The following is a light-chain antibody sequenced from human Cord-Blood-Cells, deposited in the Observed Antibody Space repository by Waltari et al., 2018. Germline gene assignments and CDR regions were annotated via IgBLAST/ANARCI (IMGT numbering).Light chain of an antibody. Sequence: DIVMTQSPDSLAVSLGERATINCKSRQSVLYSSNNKNYLAWYQQKPGQPPKLHIYWASTRESGVPDRFSGSGSGTDFTLTISSLQAEDVAVYYCQQYYSTPQTFGQGTKLEIK. J-gene: IGKJ2*01. V-gene: IGKV4-1*01. CDR3: QQYYSTPQT. CDR2: WAS. CDR1: QSVLYSSNNKNY.